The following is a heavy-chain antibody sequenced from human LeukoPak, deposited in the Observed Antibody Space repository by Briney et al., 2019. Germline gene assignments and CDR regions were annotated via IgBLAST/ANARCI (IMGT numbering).Heavy chain of an antibody. CDR1: GGYISSGSYY. CDR3: ARAHGYGGYKYYFDY. J-gene: IGHJ4*02. V-gene: IGHV4-39*01. CDR2: IYSSGST. Sequence: SETLSLTCTVSGGYISSGSYYWAWIRQPPGKGLEWIGSIYSSGSTYYNPSLKSRLTISVDMSKNQFSLKLSSGTAADTAVYYCARAHGYGGYKYYFDYWGQGTLVTVSS. D-gene: IGHD5-12*01.